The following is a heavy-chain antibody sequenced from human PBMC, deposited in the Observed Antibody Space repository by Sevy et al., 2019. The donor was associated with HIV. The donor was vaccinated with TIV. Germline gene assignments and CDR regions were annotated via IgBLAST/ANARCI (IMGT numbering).Heavy chain of an antibody. V-gene: IGHV3-30*02. CDR3: AKLPTGIAAAGYYGMDV. CDR1: GFTFSSYG. D-gene: IGHD6-13*01. Sequence: GSLRLSCAASGFTFSSYGMHWVRQAPGKGLEWVAFIRYDGSNKYYADSVKGRFTISRDNSKNTLYLQMNSLRAEDTAVYYCAKLPTGIAAAGYYGMDVWGQGTTVTVSS. J-gene: IGHJ6*02. CDR2: IRYDGSNK.